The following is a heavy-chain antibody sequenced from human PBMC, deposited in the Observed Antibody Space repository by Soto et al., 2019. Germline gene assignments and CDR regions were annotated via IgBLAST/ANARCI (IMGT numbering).Heavy chain of an antibody. CDR1: GFSFKSYT. CDR3: TRRAPAPRTEAASCAPCRGGTDV. J-gene: IGHJ6*02. V-gene: IGHV3-21*04. Sequence: PGGSLRLSCIASGFSFKSYTMNWVRQAPGKGLEWVSSISSRSDYLHYADSVKGRLTISRDNAENSLFLEMNSLGVNDTALYCCTRRAPAPRTEAASCAPCRGGTDVWGQGTTVTVSS. D-gene: IGHD6-13*01. CDR2: ISSRSDYL.